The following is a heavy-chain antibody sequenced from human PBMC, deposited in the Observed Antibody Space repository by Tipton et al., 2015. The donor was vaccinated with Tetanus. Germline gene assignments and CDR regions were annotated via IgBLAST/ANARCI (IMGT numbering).Heavy chain of an antibody. D-gene: IGHD2-21*01. CDR2: ISAYNGKT. J-gene: IGHJ4*02. CDR1: GYNFVNFG. CDR3: GRDRDIFAGVVVIPAVIGQ. Sequence: QLVQSGAEVKEPGASVKVSCKASGYNFVNFGISWVRQAPGQGLEWMGWISAYNGKTKYAQRLQGRVTMTTDRSASTAYMDLRRLRSDDTAVYYCGRDRDIFAGVVVIPAVIGQWGQGTPVAVSS. V-gene: IGHV1-18*01.